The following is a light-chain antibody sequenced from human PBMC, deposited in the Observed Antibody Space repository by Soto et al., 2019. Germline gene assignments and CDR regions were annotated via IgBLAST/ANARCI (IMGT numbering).Light chain of an antibody. CDR3: QQYNRYS. CDR1: QSIDNNH. V-gene: IGKV3-20*01. J-gene: IGKJ1*01. Sequence: EIVLTQSPGTLSLSPGERVTLSCRASQSIDNNHLAWYQQKPGQAPRLLIHGTSNRATGIPDRFSGSGSGTEFTLTISSLQPDDFATYYCQQYNRYSFGQGTKVDIK. CDR2: GTS.